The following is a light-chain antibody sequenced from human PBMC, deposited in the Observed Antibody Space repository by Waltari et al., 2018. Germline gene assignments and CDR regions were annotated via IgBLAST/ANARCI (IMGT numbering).Light chain of an antibody. Sequence: EIQMTQSPSTLSASVGYRATMTCRASQSISPWLAWYQQKPGKAPELLIYKESLLQSGVPSRFSGSGSGTEFTLTISSLQPADFATYYCQQYETYPYTFGQGTKVQMK. V-gene: IGKV1-5*03. CDR2: KES. CDR1: QSISPW. J-gene: IGKJ2*01. CDR3: QQYETYPYT.